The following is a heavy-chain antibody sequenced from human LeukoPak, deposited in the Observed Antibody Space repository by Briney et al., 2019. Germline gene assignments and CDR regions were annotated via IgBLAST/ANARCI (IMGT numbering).Heavy chain of an antibody. D-gene: IGHD3-10*01. CDR2: INPSSGDT. J-gene: IGHJ4*02. Sequence: ASVKVSCKASGYTFTGYYVHWVRQAPGQGLEWMGWINPSSGDTDYAQKFQGRVTMTRDTSISTAYMELGRLRSDDTALYYCAVRGSGSYRDYWGQGTLVTVSS. V-gene: IGHV1-2*02. CDR1: GYTFTGYY. CDR3: AVRGSGSYRDY.